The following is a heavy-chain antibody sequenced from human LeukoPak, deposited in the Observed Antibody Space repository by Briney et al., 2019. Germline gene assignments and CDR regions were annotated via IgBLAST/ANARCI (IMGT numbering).Heavy chain of an antibody. Sequence: QAGGSLRLSCAASGFTFSSYGMHWVRQAPGKGLEWVAVIWYDGSNKYYADSVKGRFTISRDNSKNTLYLQMNSLRAEDTAVYYCAKDQYYGSGSYYNLRGSLPIYWGQGTLVTVSS. J-gene: IGHJ4*02. CDR1: GFTFSSYG. CDR3: AKDQYYGSGSYYNLRGSLPIY. CDR2: IWYDGSNK. D-gene: IGHD3-10*01. V-gene: IGHV3-30*02.